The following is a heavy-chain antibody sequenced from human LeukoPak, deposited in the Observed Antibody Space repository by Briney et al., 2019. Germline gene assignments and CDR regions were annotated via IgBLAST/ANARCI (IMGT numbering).Heavy chain of an antibody. Sequence: PGRSLRPSCPAAGFTVSNNCIRWVRQAPGKGLEWVSLIYSNGRKDYTDSVRGRFSISSANSKNTMYLQMNSLRDEDTAMYYCARDVGPWGQGTLVTVSS. CDR1: GFTVSNNC. D-gene: IGHD2-15*01. CDR2: IYSNGRK. J-gene: IGHJ5*02. V-gene: IGHV3-53*01. CDR3: ARDVGP.